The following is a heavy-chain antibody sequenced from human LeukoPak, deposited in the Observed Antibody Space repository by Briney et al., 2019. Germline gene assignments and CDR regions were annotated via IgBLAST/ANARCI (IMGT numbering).Heavy chain of an antibody. D-gene: IGHD6-19*01. Sequence: GSLRLSCVASGFIFSNSWMSWVRQAPGKGLEWVANIKHDGGEKYYVDSVKGRFTISRDNAKNSLDLQMNNLRVEDTAVYYCATSQTTSGRYGNAFDIWGQGTTVTV. CDR2: IKHDGGEK. CDR3: ATSQTTSGRYGNAFDI. V-gene: IGHV3-7*01. J-gene: IGHJ3*02. CDR1: GFIFSNSW.